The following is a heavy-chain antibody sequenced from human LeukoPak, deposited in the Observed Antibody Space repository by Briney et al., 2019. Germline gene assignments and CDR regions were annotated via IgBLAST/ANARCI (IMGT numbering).Heavy chain of an antibody. D-gene: IGHD1-26*01. CDR3: ARGGKWEVTDRKLGRFDP. V-gene: IGHV1-8*03. CDR1: GYMFTNYD. Sequence: ASVKVSCKASGYMFTNYDINWVRQATGQGLEWMGWMNPNSANTGYAQKFQGRVTITRNTSISTAYMELSSLRSEDTAVYQSARGGKWEVTDRKLGRFDPWGQGTLVTVSS. J-gene: IGHJ5*02. CDR2: MNPNSANT.